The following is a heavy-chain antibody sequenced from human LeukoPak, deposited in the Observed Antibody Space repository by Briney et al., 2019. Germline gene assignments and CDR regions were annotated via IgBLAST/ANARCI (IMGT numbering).Heavy chain of an antibody. J-gene: IGHJ6*03. CDR2: INHSGST. CDR3: ARGRDQWGSYRYYYYMDV. CDR1: GGSFSGYY. D-gene: IGHD3-16*02. Sequence: PSETLSLTCAVYGGSFSGYYWSWIRQPPGKGLEWIGEINHSGSTNYNPSLKSRVTISVDTSKNQFSLKLSSVTAADTAVYYCARGRDQWGSYRYYYYMDVWGKGTTVTVSS. V-gene: IGHV4-34*01.